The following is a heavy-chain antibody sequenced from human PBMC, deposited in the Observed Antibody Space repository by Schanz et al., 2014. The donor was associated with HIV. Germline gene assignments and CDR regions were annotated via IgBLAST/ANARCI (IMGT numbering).Heavy chain of an antibody. J-gene: IGHJ6*02. CDR2: IWYDGSNK. Sequence: QVQLVESGGGVVQPGTSLRLSCAASGFPFSGFGIHWVRQAPGKGLDWVAVIWYDGSNKYYADSVKGRFTISRDNSKKTLYLQMNSLRAEDTAVYYCARGEAITYYYHYYGMDVWGQGTTVTVSS. CDR3: ARGEAITYYYHYYGMDV. V-gene: IGHV3-33*08. D-gene: IGHD1-20*01. CDR1: GFPFSGFG.